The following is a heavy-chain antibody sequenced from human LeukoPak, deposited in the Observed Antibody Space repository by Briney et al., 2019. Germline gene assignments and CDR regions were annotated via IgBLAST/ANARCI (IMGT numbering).Heavy chain of an antibody. D-gene: IGHD3-22*01. CDR1: GYTFTGYY. J-gene: IGHJ3*02. V-gene: IGHV1-2*02. CDR3: EXGYXYDSALRDAFDI. Sequence: XSVKVXCKASGYTFTGYYMHWVRQAPGQGREWMGWINPNSGGTNYAQKFQGRVTMTRDTSISTAYMELSRLRSDDTDVYYCEXGYXYDSALRDAFDIWGQGTMVTVSS. CDR2: INPNSGGT.